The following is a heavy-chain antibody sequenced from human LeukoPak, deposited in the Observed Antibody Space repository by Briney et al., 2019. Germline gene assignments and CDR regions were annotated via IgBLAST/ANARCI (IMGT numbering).Heavy chain of an antibody. V-gene: IGHV4-59*07. Sequence: PSDTLSLTCTFSGGSMTNYYWTWIRQPAGKGLGWIGSIYYSGSTYYNPSLNSRVTISVATSKNQISLKVRSATAADTAVYYCARTTEDCSSTSCYQYWFDPWGQGTLVTVSS. J-gene: IGHJ5*02. D-gene: IGHD2-2*01. CDR2: IYYSGST. CDR1: GGSMTNYY. CDR3: ARTTEDCSSTSCYQYWFDP.